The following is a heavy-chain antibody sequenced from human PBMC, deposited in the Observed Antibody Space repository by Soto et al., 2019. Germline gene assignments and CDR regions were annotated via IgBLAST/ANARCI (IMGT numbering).Heavy chain of an antibody. CDR2: IYYSGST. CDR1: GGSINSGGYY. CDR3: ARSIKSPSRYYDILTGRPYYFDY. Sequence: PSETLSLTCTVSGGSINSGGYYWSWLRQHPGKGLEWIGYIYYSGSTYYNPSLKSRVTISVDTSKNQFSLKLSSVTAADTAVYYCARSIKSPSRYYDILTGRPYYFDYWGQGTLVTVSS. J-gene: IGHJ4*02. V-gene: IGHV4-31*03. D-gene: IGHD3-9*01.